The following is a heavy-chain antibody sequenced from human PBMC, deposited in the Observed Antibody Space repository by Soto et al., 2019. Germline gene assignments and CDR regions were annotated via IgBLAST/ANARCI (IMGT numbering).Heavy chain of an antibody. Sequence: QVQLQESGPGLVKPSQTLSLTCTVSGGSISSGGYYWSWIRQHPGKGLEWIGYIYYSGSTYYNPSLKSRVTISVDTSKNQFSLKLSSVTAADTAVYYCARGGNRRDGYKNTDFDYWGQGTLVTVSS. CDR3: ARGGNRRDGYKNTDFDY. CDR1: GGSISSGGYY. D-gene: IGHD5-12*01. V-gene: IGHV4-31*03. CDR2: IYYSGST. J-gene: IGHJ4*02.